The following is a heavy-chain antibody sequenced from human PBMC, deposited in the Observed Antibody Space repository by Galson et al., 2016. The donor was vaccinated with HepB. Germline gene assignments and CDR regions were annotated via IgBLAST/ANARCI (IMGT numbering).Heavy chain of an antibody. J-gene: IGHJ6*02. D-gene: IGHD6-6*01. CDR2: ISYDGNNK. V-gene: IGHV3-30*04. CDR3: ARDFPYSSSSPYYGMDV. CDR1: GFTSSSYA. Sequence: SLRLSCAASGFTSSSYAMHWVRQAPGKGLEWVAVISYDGNNKFYADSVKGRFTISRDNSKNTLYLQMNSLRPEDTAVYYCARDFPYSSSSPYYGMDVWGQGTTVTVSS.